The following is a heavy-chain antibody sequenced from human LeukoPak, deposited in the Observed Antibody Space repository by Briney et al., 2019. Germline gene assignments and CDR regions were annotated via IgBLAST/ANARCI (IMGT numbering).Heavy chain of an antibody. D-gene: IGHD6-19*01. CDR1: GFTFDDYA. CDR2: ISWNSGSI. CDR3: AKDTSITVAGTGAFDI. V-gene: IGHV3-9*01. Sequence: GRSLRLSCAASGFTFDDYAMHWVRQAPGKGLEWVSGISWNSGSIGYADSVKGRFTISRDNAKNSLYLQMNSLRAEDTALYYCAKDTSITVAGTGAFDIWGQGTMVTVSS. J-gene: IGHJ3*02.